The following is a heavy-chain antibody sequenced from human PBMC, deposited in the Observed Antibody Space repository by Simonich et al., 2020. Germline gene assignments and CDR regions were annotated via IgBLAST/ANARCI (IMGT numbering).Heavy chain of an antibody. CDR2: IYYSGST. CDR3: ARGGLYFDY. D-gene: IGHD2-15*01. J-gene: IGHJ4*02. CDR1: GASISSSY. V-gene: IGHV4-59*01. Sequence: QVQLQESGPGLVKPSETLSLTCTVSGASISSSYLSWIRQPPGKGLECIGYIYYSGSTNYNPSLKIRVTRSVDTSKNQFSLKLSSVTAADTAVYYCARGGLYFDYWGQGTLVTVSS.